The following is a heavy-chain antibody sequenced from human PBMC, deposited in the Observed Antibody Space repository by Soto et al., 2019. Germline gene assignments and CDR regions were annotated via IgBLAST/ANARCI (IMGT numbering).Heavy chain of an antibody. CDR1: GLTFSSYW. D-gene: IGHD6-19*01. J-gene: IGHJ4*02. CDR3: ARLYGSGDLSDY. Sequence: PGGSLRLSCAASGLTFSSYWLTWVRQAPGKGLEWVANIKQDGSEKYYVDSVKGRFTISRDNAKNSLYLQMNSLRAEDTAVYYCARLYGSGDLSDYCGQGNLVTSPQ. V-gene: IGHV3-7*01. CDR2: IKQDGSEK.